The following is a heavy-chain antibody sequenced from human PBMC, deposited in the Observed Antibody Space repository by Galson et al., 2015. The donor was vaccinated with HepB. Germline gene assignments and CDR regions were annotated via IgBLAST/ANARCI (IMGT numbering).Heavy chain of an antibody. CDR1: GFTFSSYS. CDR2: ISSSSSYI. Sequence: SLRLSCAASGFTFSSYSMNWVRQVPGKGLEWVSSISSSSSYIYYADSVKGRFTISRDNAKNSLYLQMNSLRAEDTAVYYCAREDLSGYDHFDYWGQGTLVTVSS. CDR3: AREDLSGYDHFDY. J-gene: IGHJ4*02. D-gene: IGHD5-12*01. V-gene: IGHV3-21*01.